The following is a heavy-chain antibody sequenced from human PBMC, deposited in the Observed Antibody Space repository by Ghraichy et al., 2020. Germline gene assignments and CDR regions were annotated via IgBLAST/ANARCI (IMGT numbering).Heavy chain of an antibody. J-gene: IGHJ4*02. D-gene: IGHD3-10*01. V-gene: IGHV1-69*13. CDR2: IIPIFGTA. CDR3: AGTYGSGRPKWGY. CDR1: GGTFSSYA. Sequence: SVKVSCKASGGTFSSYAISWVRQAPGQGLEWMGGIIPIFGTANYAQKFQGRVTITADESTSTAYMELSSLRSEDTAVYYCAGTYGSGRPKWGYWGQGTLVTVSS.